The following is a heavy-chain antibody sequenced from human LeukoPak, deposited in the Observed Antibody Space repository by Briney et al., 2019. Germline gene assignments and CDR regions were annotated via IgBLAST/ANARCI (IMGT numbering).Heavy chain of an antibody. Sequence: GGSLRLSCRGSGFTSFTFNNAWMSWVRQTPGKGLEWVGRIKSKTDGGTADYTAPVKGRFSISRDDSRNMVYLQVNSLTTEDTAVYYCATDQLDYWGQGTLVTVSP. CDR2: IKSKTDGGTA. CDR3: ATDQLDY. J-gene: IGHJ4*02. D-gene: IGHD3-10*01. CDR1: GFTSFTFNNAW. V-gene: IGHV3-15*01.